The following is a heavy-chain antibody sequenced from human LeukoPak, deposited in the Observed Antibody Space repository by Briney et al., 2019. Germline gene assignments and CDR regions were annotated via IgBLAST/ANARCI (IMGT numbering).Heavy chain of an antibody. V-gene: IGHV1-8*01. CDR2: MNPNSGNT. CDR3: AREVYCSSTSCYDGDAFDI. J-gene: IGHJ3*02. Sequence: ASVTVSCKASGYTFTSYDINWVRQAPGQGLEWMGWMNPNSGNTGYAQKFQGRVTMTRNTSISTAYMELSSLRSEDTAVYYCAREVYCSSTSCYDGDAFDIWGQGTMVTVSS. CDR1: GYTFTSYD. D-gene: IGHD2-2*01.